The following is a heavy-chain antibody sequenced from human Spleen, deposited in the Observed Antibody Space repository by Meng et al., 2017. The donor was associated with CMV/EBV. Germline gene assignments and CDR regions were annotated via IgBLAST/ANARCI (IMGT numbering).Heavy chain of an antibody. CDR3: ARNMYSGSWYDAFDM. CDR2: ISGSGSNI. Sequence: GESLKISCVASDITFINYNMNWVRQAPGKGLEWISYISGSGSNIYYADSVRGRFTISRDNAKDSLYLQMNSLRAEDTAVYYCARNMYSGSWYDAFDMWGQGTMVTVSS. J-gene: IGHJ3*02. CDR1: DITFINYN. V-gene: IGHV3-48*04. D-gene: IGHD6-13*01.